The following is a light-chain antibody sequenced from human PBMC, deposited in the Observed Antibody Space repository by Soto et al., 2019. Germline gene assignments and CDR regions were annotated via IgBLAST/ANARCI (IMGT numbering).Light chain of an antibody. CDR3: QQSYSSPRT. CDR1: QNIGTS. CDR2: VAS. V-gene: IGKV1-39*01. J-gene: IGKJ1*01. Sequence: EIQMTQSPSSLSASVGDRVTITCRASQNIGTSLNWYQQKPGKAPNLLIYVASSLQSGVPSRFSGGGSGTDFTLTISSLQPEDFATYYCQQSYSSPRTFGQGTKVEIK.